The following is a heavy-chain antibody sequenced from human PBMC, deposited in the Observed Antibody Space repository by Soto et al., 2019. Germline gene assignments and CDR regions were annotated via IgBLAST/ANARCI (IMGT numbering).Heavy chain of an antibody. D-gene: IGHD2-21*01. V-gene: IGHV4-34*01. CDR2: INHSGST. CDR3: ARGLSRSGVIGKAYAFDI. J-gene: IGHJ3*02. Sequence: QVQLQQWGAGLLKPSETLSLTCAVYGGSFSGYYWSWIRQPPGKGLEWIGEINHSGSTNYNPSLKSRVTISVDTSKNQFSLKLSSVTAADTAVYYCARGLSRSGVIGKAYAFDICGQGTMVTVSS. CDR1: GGSFSGYY.